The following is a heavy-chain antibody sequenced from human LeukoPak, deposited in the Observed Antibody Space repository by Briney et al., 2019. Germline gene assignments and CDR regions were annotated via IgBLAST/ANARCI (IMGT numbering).Heavy chain of an antibody. CDR1: GFTFSDYY. V-gene: IGHV3-11*06. CDR2: VSSSSSYT. Sequence: GGSLRLSCAPSGFTFSDYYISWIRQAPGKGLEWVSYVSSSSSYTNYADSVKGRFTISRDNAKNSMYLQMNSLRAEDTAVYYCARERSYYFDYWGQGTLVTVSS. J-gene: IGHJ4*02. CDR3: ARERSYYFDY.